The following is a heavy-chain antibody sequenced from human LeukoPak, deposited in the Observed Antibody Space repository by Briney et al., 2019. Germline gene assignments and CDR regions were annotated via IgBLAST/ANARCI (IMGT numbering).Heavy chain of an antibody. CDR1: TYTFTRYG. J-gene: IGHJ5*02. D-gene: IGHD3-10*01. Sequence: GASVKVSCKASTYTFTRYGISWVRQAPGQGLEWMGGIIPLFGTANYGQKSQGRVTITADKSASTAYMELSSLRSEDTAVYYCASSGLGGSGNYHRTWYNWFDPWGQGTLITVSS. V-gene: IGHV1-69*06. CDR2: IIPLFGTA. CDR3: ASSGLGGSGNYHRTWYNWFDP.